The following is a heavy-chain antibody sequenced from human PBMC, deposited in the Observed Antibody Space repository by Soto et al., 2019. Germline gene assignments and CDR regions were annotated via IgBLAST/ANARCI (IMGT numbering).Heavy chain of an antibody. J-gene: IGHJ4*02. V-gene: IGHV4-30-4*01. CDR1: GGSISSGDYY. D-gene: IGHD3-16*01. CDR3: DRVGGQRVLDS. Sequence: PSETLSLTCTVSGGSISSGDYYWSWIRQPPGKGLEYIGYIFYTGNAYYNSSLRSRVAISVDTSKNQFSVRLSSVTAADTAVYYSDRVGGQRVLDSWGQGTLVTVSS. CDR2: IFYTGNA.